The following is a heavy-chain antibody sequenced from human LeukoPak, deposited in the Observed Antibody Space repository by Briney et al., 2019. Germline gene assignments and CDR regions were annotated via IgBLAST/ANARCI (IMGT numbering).Heavy chain of an antibody. CDR2: IKSKTDGRTT. D-gene: IGHD5-24*01. J-gene: IGHJ4*02. CDR1: GFTFSNAW. CDR3: TTRRDG. Sequence: GGSLRLSCAASGFTFSNAWMSWVRQAPGQGLEWVGRIKSKTDGRTTDYAAPVKGRFTISRDDSKNTLYLQMNSLKTEDTAVYYCTTRRDGWGRGTLVTVSS. V-gene: IGHV3-15*01.